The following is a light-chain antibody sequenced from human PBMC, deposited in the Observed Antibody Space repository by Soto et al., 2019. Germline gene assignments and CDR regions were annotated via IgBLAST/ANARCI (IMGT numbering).Light chain of an antibody. V-gene: IGKV1-5*03. CDR1: QSVSGW. CDR3: QQYNYYSRT. CDR2: KAA. Sequence: DIQMTQSPSSLSASVGHTVTVTCGASQSVSGWLAWYQQKPGKAPKVLIYKAASLESGVPSRFSGSGSGTEFTLTISSLQNDDFATYYCQQYNYYSRTFGQGTKVDIK. J-gene: IGKJ1*01.